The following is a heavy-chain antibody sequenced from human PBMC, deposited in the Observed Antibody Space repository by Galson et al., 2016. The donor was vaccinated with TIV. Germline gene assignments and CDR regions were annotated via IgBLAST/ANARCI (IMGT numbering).Heavy chain of an antibody. J-gene: IGHJ6*02. CDR3: ATDRNTAFDTYHYYYGMDV. CDR1: GGTFSSDA. V-gene: IGHV1-69*13. Sequence: SVKVSCKASGGTFSSDAISWVRQAPGQGLEWMGGIIPMFKIADYAQKFQGRVTIRADESTNTAYMELNSLKYGDTAVYYCATDRNTAFDTYHYYYGMDVWGQGTTVIVSS. D-gene: IGHD5-18*01. CDR2: IIPMFKIA.